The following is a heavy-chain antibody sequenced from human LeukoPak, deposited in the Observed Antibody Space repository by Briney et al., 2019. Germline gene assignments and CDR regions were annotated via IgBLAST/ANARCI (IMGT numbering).Heavy chain of an antibody. V-gene: IGHV3-30*19. CDR3: ARDNYDFWSGDAFDI. Sequence: PGGSLRLSCAASGFTFSNYGMHWVRQAPGKGLEWVAVISYDGSNKYYADSVKGRLTISRDNSKNTLYLQMNSLRAEDTAVYYCARDNYDFWSGDAFDIWGQGTMVTVSS. J-gene: IGHJ3*02. D-gene: IGHD3-3*01. CDR1: GFTFSNYG. CDR2: ISYDGSNK.